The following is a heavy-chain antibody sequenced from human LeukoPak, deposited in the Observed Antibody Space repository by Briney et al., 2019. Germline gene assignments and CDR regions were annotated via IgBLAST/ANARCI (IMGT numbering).Heavy chain of an antibody. D-gene: IGHD2-15*01. Sequence: GGSLRLSCTASGFTVSSSYMSWVRQAPGKGLEWVSIIYSGGNTYYADSVKGRFTISRDDSKNTLLLQMDSLRAEDTAIYYCARDSGFSSYSYWGQGTLVTVSS. V-gene: IGHV3-53*01. J-gene: IGHJ4*02. CDR1: GFTVSSSY. CDR3: ARDSGFSSYSY. CDR2: IYSGGNT.